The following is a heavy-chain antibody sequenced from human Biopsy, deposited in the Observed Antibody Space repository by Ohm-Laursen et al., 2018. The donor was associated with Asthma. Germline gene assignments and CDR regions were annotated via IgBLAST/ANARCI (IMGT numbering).Heavy chain of an antibody. V-gene: IGHV3-30*03. CDR2: ISYDGSNK. J-gene: IGHJ4*02. CDR3: SREEPTSGWYQGSILR. D-gene: IGHD6-19*01. Sequence: SLRLSCTASGFTFSSFGMHWVRQAPGKGLEWVACISYDGSNKYYADSVKGRSTISRDNSKNTLYLQMNSLRAEDTAVCYCSREEPTSGWYQGSILRWGQGTLVTVSS. CDR1: GFTFSSFG.